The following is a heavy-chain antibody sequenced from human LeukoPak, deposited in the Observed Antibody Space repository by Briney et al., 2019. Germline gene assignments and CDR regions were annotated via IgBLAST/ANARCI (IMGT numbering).Heavy chain of an antibody. Sequence: SETLSLTCTVSGGSISSGGYYWSWIRQHPGKGLEWIGYIYYSGSTYYHPSLKSRVTISVDTSKNQFSLKLSSVTAADTAVYYCARVDSSQGAFDIWGQGTMVTVSS. CDR1: GGSISSGGYY. CDR3: ARVDSSQGAFDI. D-gene: IGHD6-13*01. J-gene: IGHJ3*02. V-gene: IGHV4-31*03. CDR2: IYYSGST.